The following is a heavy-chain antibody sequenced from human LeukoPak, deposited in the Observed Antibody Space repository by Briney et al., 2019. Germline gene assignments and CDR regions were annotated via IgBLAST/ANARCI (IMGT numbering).Heavy chain of an antibody. J-gene: IGHJ4*02. Sequence: SETLSLTCTVSGGSISSYYWSWIRQPPGKGLEWIGYIYYSGSTNYNPSLKSRVTISVDTSKSQFSLKLSSVTAAGTAVYYCARDPSGYSSSWYFDYWGQGTLVTVSS. D-gene: IGHD6-13*01. CDR2: IYYSGST. CDR1: GGSISSYY. CDR3: ARDPSGYSSSWYFDY. V-gene: IGHV4-59*01.